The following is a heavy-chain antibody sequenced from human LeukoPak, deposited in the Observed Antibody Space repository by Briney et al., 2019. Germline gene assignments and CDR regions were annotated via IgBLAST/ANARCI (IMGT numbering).Heavy chain of an antibody. J-gene: IGHJ4*02. V-gene: IGHV4-39*07. CDR1: GDSIDSKSDS. Sequence: SETLSLTCTVSGDSIDSKSDSWGWIRQPLGKGLEWIGNIYYGGRTKYNPSLNSRVTISLDTSKNQFSLKLSSVTAADTAVYYCARDREYSSSLFDYWGQGILVTVSS. CDR3: ARDREYSSSLFDY. D-gene: IGHD6-6*01. CDR2: IYYGGRT.